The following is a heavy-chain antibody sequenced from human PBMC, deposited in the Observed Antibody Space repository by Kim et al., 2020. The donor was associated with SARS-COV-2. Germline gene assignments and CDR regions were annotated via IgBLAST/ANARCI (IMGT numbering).Heavy chain of an antibody. CDR3: AKGGLVRYCSSTSCLTKFDY. V-gene: IGHV3-23*01. D-gene: IGHD2-2*01. CDR1: GFTFSSYA. J-gene: IGHJ4*02. CDR2: ISGSGGST. Sequence: GGSLRLSCAASGFTFSSYAMSWVRQAPGKGLEWVSAISGSGGSTYYADSVKGRFTISRDNSKNTLYLQMNSLRAEDTAVYYCAKGGLVRYCSSTSCLTKFDYWGQGTLVTVSS.